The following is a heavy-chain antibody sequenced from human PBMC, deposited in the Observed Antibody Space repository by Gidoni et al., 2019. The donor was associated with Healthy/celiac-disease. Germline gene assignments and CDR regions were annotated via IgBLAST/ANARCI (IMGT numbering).Heavy chain of an antibody. Sequence: QLQLQESGPGMVKPSETLSLTCTVSGGSISSSSFYWGWSRQPPGKGLEWIGSIYYSGSTYYNPSLKSRVPISVDTSKNQFSLKLSSVTAADTAVYYCARDSSGSLDYWGQGTLVTVSS. D-gene: IGHD3-22*01. V-gene: IGHV4-39*02. CDR2: IYYSGST. CDR3: ARDSSGSLDY. J-gene: IGHJ4*02. CDR1: GGSISSSSFY.